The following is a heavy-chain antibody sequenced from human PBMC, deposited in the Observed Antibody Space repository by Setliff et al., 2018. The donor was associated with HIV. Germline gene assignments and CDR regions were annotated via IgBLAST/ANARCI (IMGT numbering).Heavy chain of an antibody. CDR2: INGYSGKT. J-gene: IGHJ3*02. V-gene: IGHV1-18*01. D-gene: IGHD3-10*01. Sequence: ASVKVSCKSSGYTFSNFGVSWVRQAPGQGLEWLGCINGYSGKTHFSPRLQGRLTMTTDTSTDTVYLELRSLASDDTAIYYCAREAPRYASGAFDMWGLGTMVTVS. CDR1: GYTFSNFG. CDR3: AREAPRYASGAFDM.